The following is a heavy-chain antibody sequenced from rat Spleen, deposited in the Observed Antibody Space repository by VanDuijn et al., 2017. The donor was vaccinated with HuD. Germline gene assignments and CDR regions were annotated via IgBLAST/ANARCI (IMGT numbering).Heavy chain of an antibody. Sequence: EVQLVESDGGLVQPGKSLKLSCAASGFTFSDYYMAWVRQAPTKGLEWVATISSDGGSIYYRDSVKGRFTISRDNAKSTLYLQMNSLRSEDTATYYCARRHYGYTDYFDYWGQGVMVTVSS. CDR3: ARRHYGYTDYFDY. V-gene: IGHV5-29*01. J-gene: IGHJ2*01. CDR1: GFTFSDYY. D-gene: IGHD1-9*01. CDR2: ISSDGGSI.